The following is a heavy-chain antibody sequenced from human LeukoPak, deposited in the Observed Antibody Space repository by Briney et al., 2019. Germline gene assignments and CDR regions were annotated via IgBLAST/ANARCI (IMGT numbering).Heavy chain of an antibody. D-gene: IGHD3-9*01. CDR1: GGSIISDTYY. CDR3: ARLGLTGYKSGSSAPSDS. Sequence: SETLSLTCTVSGGSIISDTYYWGWVRQPPGKGLEWIGSTNYFGSAYYNPSLKSRVTISVDTSKNHFFLKLSAVIAADTAVYYCARLGLTGYKSGSSAPSDSWGQGTLVTVSS. V-gene: IGHV4-39*01. J-gene: IGHJ4*02. CDR2: TNYFGSA.